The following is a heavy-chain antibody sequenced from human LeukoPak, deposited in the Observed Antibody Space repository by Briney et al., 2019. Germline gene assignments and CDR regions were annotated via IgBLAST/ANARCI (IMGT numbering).Heavy chain of an antibody. CDR2: IYPGDSDI. J-gene: IGHJ4*02. D-gene: IGHD6-25*01. CDR3: ARQASDGSRGWGNIIDY. V-gene: IGHV5-51*01. Sequence: GESLKISCKGSGYSFTSYWIGWVRQMPGKGLEWMGIIYPGDSDIRYSPSFQGQVTISADRSISTAYLQWRSLKASDTAIYYCARQASDGSRGWGNIIDYWGQGTLVTVSS. CDR1: GYSFTSYW.